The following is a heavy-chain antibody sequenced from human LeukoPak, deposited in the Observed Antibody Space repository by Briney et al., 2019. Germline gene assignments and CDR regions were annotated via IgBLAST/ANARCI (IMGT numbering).Heavy chain of an antibody. Sequence: PGGSLRLSCAASGFTFNNYALNWVRQAPGKGLEWVPSITGNGDSTYYAGSVKGRFTISRDNSQNTLYLQMNNLRADDTAVYYCARLFWNGYYPISFDHYYGMDVWGQGTTVTVSS. CDR3: ARLFWNGYYPISFDHYYGMDV. V-gene: IGHV3-23*01. CDR2: ITGNGDST. CDR1: GFTFNNYA. D-gene: IGHD3-3*01. J-gene: IGHJ6*02.